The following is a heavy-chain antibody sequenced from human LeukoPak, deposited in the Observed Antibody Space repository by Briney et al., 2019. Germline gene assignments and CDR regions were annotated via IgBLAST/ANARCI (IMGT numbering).Heavy chain of an antibody. V-gene: IGHV4-59*02. D-gene: IGHD1-26*01. CDR2: VYNDGT. CDR3: SRESGAFCPFGY. Sequence: SETLSLTCTVSAASVSTYFWSWIRQPPGKGLENIGYVYNDGTNYNPSLKSRVTMSIDTSKSQFPLNLTSVTAADTATYYCSRESGAFCPFGYWGQGTLVIVSS. CDR1: AASVSTYF. J-gene: IGHJ4*02.